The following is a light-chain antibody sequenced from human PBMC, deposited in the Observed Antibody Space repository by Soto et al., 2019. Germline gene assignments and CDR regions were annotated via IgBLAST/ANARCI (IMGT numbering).Light chain of an antibody. Sequence: DIQMTQSPSTLSASVGDRVTITCRASQSISSWLAWYQQKPGKAPKLRIYEASSLESGVPSRFSGSGSGTEFSLTITSLQPDDFATDYCQQYNSYSPSWTFGQGTKMEIK. CDR3: QQYNSYSPSWT. CDR1: QSISSW. J-gene: IGKJ1*01. CDR2: EAS. V-gene: IGKV1-5*01.